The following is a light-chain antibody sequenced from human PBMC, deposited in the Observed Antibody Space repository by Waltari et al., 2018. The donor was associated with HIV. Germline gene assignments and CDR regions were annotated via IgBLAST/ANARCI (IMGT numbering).Light chain of an antibody. J-gene: IGLJ1*01. V-gene: IGLV2-11*01. CDR3: CSNAARATYV. CDR2: HVT. CDR1: SRDVGGYNY. Sequence: QSALAQPRSVSGSPGQSVTISCPGTSRDVGGYNYVSLFQHHPGKAPKLIIYHVTKRPSGVPDRFSASKSGNTASLTISVLQAEDEAEYYCCSNAARATYVFGTGTQVTVL.